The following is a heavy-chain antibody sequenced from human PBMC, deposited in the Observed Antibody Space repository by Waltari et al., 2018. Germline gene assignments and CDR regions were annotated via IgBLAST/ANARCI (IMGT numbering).Heavy chain of an antibody. CDR3: ARVEYSYGPYCFDS. D-gene: IGHD5-18*01. J-gene: IGHJ4*02. CDR1: GFTFRGHW. Sequence: EVQLVESGGGLVQPGGSLRLSCEASGFTFRGHWMHWVRQAPGKGLVWVSRISSDGNTTTYADSVKGRFTISRDNAKNTVFLEMNSLTAEDTAMYYCARVEYSYGPYCFDSWGQGTLVTVSS. V-gene: IGHV3-74*01. CDR2: ISSDGNTT.